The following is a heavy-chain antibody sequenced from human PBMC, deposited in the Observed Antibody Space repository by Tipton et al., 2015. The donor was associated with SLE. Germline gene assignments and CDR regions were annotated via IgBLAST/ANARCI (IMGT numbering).Heavy chain of an antibody. Sequence: SLRLSCAASGFTVSSNYMSWVRQAPGKGLEWVSVIYSGGSTYYADSVKGRFTISRDNSKNTLYLQMSSLRAEDTAVYYCARDKISAGYYGMDVWGQGTTVTVSS. J-gene: IGHJ6*02. CDR2: IYSGGST. CDR1: GFTVSSNY. D-gene: IGHD6-13*01. V-gene: IGHV3-53*05. CDR3: ARDKISAGYYGMDV.